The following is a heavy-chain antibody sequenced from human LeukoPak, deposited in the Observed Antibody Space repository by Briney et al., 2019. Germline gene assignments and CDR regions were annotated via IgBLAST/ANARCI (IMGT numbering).Heavy chain of an antibody. J-gene: IGHJ5*02. Sequence: PGGSLRLFCAASGFTFSSYWMSWVRQAPGEGLEGVANIKQEGSEKYYVDSVKGRFTISRDNAKNSLYLQMNSLRAEDTAVYYCARDWQYYDFWGGYRGYNWFDPWGQGTLVTVSS. CDR2: IKQEGSEK. CDR1: GFTFSSYW. D-gene: IGHD3-3*01. CDR3: ARDWQYYDFWGGYRGYNWFDP. V-gene: IGHV3-7*01.